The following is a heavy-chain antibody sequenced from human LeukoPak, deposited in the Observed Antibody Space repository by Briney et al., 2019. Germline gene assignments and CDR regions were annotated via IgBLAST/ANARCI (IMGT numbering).Heavy chain of an antibody. V-gene: IGHV4-4*07. D-gene: IGHD1/OR15-1a*01. J-gene: IGHJ4*02. Sequence: PAETLSLTCTVSGGSMSRYYWSWIRQAAGKAPEWIGRIYSTGSSDYNPALQSRVTMSVDTSKNQFSLNVSTVTAADTAVYYCARGGRDTNNEREYDHWGQGTLVTVSS. CDR3: ARGGRDTNNEREYDH. CDR2: IYSTGSS. CDR1: GGSMSRYY.